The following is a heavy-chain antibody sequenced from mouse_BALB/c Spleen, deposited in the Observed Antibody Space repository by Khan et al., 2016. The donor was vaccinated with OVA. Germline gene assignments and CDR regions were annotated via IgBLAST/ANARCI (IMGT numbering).Heavy chain of an antibody. J-gene: IGHJ3*01. CDR2: IDPANGNT. Sequence: VQLQQSGAELVKPGASVKLSCTTSDFNIKDTYIHWVRQRPEQGLEWIGEIDPANGNTKYDPKFQGKATITVDTSSNTAYLQLSSLTSEDTDVYSCAGYDYDVGAWFAYWGQGTLVTVSA. V-gene: IGHV14-3*02. CDR1: DFNIKDTY. D-gene: IGHD2-4*01. CDR3: AGYDYDVGAWFAY.